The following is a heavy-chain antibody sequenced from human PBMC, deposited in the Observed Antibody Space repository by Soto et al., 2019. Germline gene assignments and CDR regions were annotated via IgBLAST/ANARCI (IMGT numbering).Heavy chain of an antibody. CDR3: ARVDTAMVTFDY. V-gene: IGHV4-59*01. CDR1: GGSISRYY. J-gene: IGHJ4*02. Sequence: SETLSLTCTVSGGSISRYYWSWIRQPPGKGLEWIGYIYYSGSTNYNPSLKSRVTISVDTSKNQFSLKLSSVTAADTAVYYCARVDTAMVTFDYWGQGTLVTVSS. D-gene: IGHD5-18*01. CDR2: IYYSGST.